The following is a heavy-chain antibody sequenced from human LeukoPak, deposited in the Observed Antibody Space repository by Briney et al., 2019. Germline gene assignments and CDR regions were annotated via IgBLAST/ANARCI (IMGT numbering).Heavy chain of an antibody. Sequence: SETLSLTCTVSGGSISSSSYYWGWIRQPPGKGLEWIGSIYYSGSTYYNPSLKSRVTISVDTSKNQFSLKLSSVTAADTAVYYCARPDYYDSPPADWGQGTLVTVSS. CDR1: GGSISSSSYY. V-gene: IGHV4-39*07. CDR3: ARPDYYDSPPAD. CDR2: IYYSGST. D-gene: IGHD3-22*01. J-gene: IGHJ4*02.